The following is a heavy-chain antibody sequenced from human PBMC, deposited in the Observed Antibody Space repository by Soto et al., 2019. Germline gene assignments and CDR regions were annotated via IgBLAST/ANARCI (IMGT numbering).Heavy chain of an antibody. D-gene: IGHD2-15*01. Sequence: PSETLSLTCTVSGGSISSGGYYWSWIRQHPGKGLEWIGYIYYRGSTYYNPSLKSRVTISEDTSNNQFSLKLSSVTAADTAVYYGASVAVVGATRAVDYWGQGTLVTVSS. CDR2: IYYRGST. J-gene: IGHJ4*02. CDR3: ASVAVVGATRAVDY. V-gene: IGHV4-31*03. CDR1: GGSISSGGYY.